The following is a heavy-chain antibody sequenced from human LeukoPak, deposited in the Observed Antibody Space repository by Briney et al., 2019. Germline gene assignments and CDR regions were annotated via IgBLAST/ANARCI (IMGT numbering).Heavy chain of an antibody. Sequence: GASVKVSCKASGGTFSSYAISWVRQAPGQGLEWMGGIIPIFGTANYAQKFQGRVTITTDGSTSTAYMELSSLRSEDTAVYYCARGISSGPYYYYYMDVWGKGTTVTVSS. CDR1: GGTFSSYA. D-gene: IGHD6-19*01. CDR3: ARGISSGPYYYYYMDV. J-gene: IGHJ6*03. CDR2: IIPIFGTA. V-gene: IGHV1-69*05.